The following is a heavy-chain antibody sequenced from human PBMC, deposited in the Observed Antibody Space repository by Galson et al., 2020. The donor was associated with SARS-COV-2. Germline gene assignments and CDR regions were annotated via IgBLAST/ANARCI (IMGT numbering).Heavy chain of an antibody. CDR1: GFTFSSYA. Sequence: GESLKISCAASGFTFSSYAMHWVRQAPGKGLEWVAVISYDGSNKYYADSMKGRFTISRDNSKNTLYLQMNSLRAEDTAVYFCARNFWRFGQVWAGVDPWGQGTLVTVSS. V-gene: IGHV3-30-3*01. D-gene: IGHD3-10*01. CDR3: ARNFWRFGQVWAGVDP. CDR2: ISYDGSNK. J-gene: IGHJ5*02.